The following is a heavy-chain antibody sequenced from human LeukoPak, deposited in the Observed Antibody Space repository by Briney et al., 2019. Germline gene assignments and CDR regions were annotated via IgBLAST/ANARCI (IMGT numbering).Heavy chain of an antibody. CDR3: ARHRDEYSSGWYASMDV. V-gene: IGHV4-39*01. Sequence: SETLSLTCTVSGGSISSSSYYWGWIRQPPGKGLEWIGSIYYSGSTYYNPSLKSRVTISVDTSKNQFSLKLSSVTAADTAVYYCARHRDEYSSGWYASMDVWGKGTTVTISS. J-gene: IGHJ6*04. CDR1: GGSISSSSYY. D-gene: IGHD6-19*01. CDR2: IYYSGST.